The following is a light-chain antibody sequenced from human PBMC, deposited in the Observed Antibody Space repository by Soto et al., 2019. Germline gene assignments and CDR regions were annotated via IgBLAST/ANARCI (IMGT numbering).Light chain of an antibody. CDR1: QSVLDNSTNKSY. J-gene: IGKJ2*01. V-gene: IGKV4-1*01. CDR3: PQCSTTPPS. CDR2: WAS. Sequence: VLTQSPSSLAVSLGERATVNCSSSQSVLDNSTNKSYLAWYQKKPGHPPKLLVHWASVREAGVPARFSGGGSGTDFTLAISSLQAEDVAVYYCPQCSTTPPSVGQGTQLEIK.